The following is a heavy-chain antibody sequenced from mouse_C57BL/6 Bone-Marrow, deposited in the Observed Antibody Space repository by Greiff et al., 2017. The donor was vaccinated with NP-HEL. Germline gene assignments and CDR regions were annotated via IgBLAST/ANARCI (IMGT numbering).Heavy chain of an antibody. Sequence: QVTLKVCGPGILQSSQTLSLTCSFSGFSLSTSGMGVSWIRQPSGKGLEWLAHIYWDDDKRYNPSLKSRLTISKDTSRNQVFLKITSVDTADTATYYCARSFYYYGSSFYFDYWGQGTTLTVSS. CDR1: GFSLSTSGMG. CDR3: ARSFYYYGSSFYFDY. J-gene: IGHJ2*01. D-gene: IGHD1-1*01. V-gene: IGHV8-12*01. CDR2: IYWDDDK.